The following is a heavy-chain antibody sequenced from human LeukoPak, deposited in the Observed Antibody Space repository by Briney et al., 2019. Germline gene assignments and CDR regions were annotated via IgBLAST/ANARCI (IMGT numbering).Heavy chain of an antibody. V-gene: IGHV3-30*18. CDR2: ISYDGSNQ. Sequence: GRSLRLSCAASGFTFSGYGMHWVRQAPGKGLEWVAVISYDGSNQYYADSVKGRFTIPRDNSKNTLYLQMNSLRAEDTAVYYCAKDSPAGYSSGWAPPDYWGQGTLVTVSS. D-gene: IGHD6-19*01. CDR1: GFTFSGYG. CDR3: AKDSPAGYSSGWAPPDY. J-gene: IGHJ4*02.